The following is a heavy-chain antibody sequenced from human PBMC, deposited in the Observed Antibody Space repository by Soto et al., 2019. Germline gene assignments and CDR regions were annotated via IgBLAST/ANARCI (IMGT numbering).Heavy chain of an antibody. CDR2: IYPGDSDT. V-gene: IGHV5-51*01. CDR3: ARLPVGSYFDISRYYTWFDP. D-gene: IGHD3-22*01. J-gene: IGHJ5*02. CDR1: GYSFTSYW. Sequence: GESLKISCKGSGYSFTSYWSGWVRQMPGKGLEGMGIIYPGDSDTRYSPSFQGQVTISADKSISTAYLQWTSLKTSDTTMYYFARLPVGSYFDISRYYTWFDPSGQVPLVIFSS.